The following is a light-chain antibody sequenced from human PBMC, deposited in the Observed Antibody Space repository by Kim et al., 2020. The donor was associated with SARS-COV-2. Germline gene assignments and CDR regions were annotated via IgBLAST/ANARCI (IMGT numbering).Light chain of an antibody. J-gene: IGLJ3*02. CDR2: ENN. CDR3: HSYDRTNHV. CDR1: SGSIASYF. Sequence: GEMVTISCTRSSGSIASYFVEWYQQRPGRAPTIVIYENNQRASGVPDRFSGSIDRSSNSASLTISGLTTEHEADYYCHSYDRTNHVFGGGTQLTVL. V-gene: IGLV6-57*03.